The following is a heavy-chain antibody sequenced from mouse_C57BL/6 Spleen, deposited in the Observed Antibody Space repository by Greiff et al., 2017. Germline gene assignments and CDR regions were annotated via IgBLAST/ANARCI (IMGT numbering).Heavy chain of an antibody. CDR2: IWSGGST. V-gene: IGHV2-2*01. Sequence: VQRVESGPGLVQPSQSLSITCTVSGFSFTSYGVHWVRQSPGKGLEWLGVIWSGGSTDYNAAFISRLSISKDNSKSQVFCKMNSLQADDTAIYYCARNPPSITTVVDWYFDVWGTGTTVTVSS. J-gene: IGHJ1*03. D-gene: IGHD1-1*01. CDR3: ARNPPSITTVVDWYFDV. CDR1: GFSFTSYG.